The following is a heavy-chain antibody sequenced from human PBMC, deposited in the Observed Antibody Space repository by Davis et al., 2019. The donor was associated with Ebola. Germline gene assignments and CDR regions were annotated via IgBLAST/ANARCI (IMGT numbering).Heavy chain of an antibody. V-gene: IGHV1-18*04. CDR2: ISAYNGNT. J-gene: IGHJ3*02. CDR1: GYTFTSYG. Sequence: ASVKVSCKASGYTFTSYGISWVRQAPGQGLEWMGWISAYNGNTNYAQKLQGRVTMTTDTSTSTAYMELRSLRSDDTAVYYCARDLRYCSSTSCYLWEPGGAFDIWGQGTMVTVSS. D-gene: IGHD2-2*01. CDR3: ARDLRYCSSTSCYLWEPGGAFDI.